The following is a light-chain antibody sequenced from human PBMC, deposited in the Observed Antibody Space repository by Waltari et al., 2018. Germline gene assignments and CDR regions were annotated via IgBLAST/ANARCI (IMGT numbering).Light chain of an antibody. Sequence: EIVLTQSPGTLALSPGERATLSCRASHSVGRALAWYQQKPGQAPRLLIYDTSTRATGISDKFSGSGSGTDFSLTISRVEPEDFAVYFCQMYVRLPVTFGQGTKVEVK. CDR3: QMYVRLPVT. CDR1: HSVGRA. J-gene: IGKJ1*01. V-gene: IGKV3-20*01. CDR2: DTS.